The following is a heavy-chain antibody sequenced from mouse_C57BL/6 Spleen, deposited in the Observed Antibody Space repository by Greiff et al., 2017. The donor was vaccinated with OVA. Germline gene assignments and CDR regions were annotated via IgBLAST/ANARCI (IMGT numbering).Heavy chain of an antibody. Sequence: QVQLQQSGAELVRPGASVKLSCKASGYTFTDYYINWVKQRPGQGLEWIARIYPGSGNTYYNEKFKGKATLTAEKSSSTAYMQLSSLTSEDSAVYFCARQEAYGSSYGYFDVWGTGTTVTVSS. J-gene: IGHJ1*03. CDR2: IYPGSGNT. D-gene: IGHD1-1*01. CDR3: ARQEAYGSSYGYFDV. CDR1: GYTFTDYY. V-gene: IGHV1-76*01.